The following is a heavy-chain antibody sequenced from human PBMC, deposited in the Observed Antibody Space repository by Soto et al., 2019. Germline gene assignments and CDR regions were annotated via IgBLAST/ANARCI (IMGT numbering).Heavy chain of an antibody. V-gene: IGHV1-46*01. D-gene: IGHD6-13*01. J-gene: IGHJ5*02. Sequence: QVQLVQSGAEVKKPGASVKVSCKASGYTFTSYYMHWVRQAPGQGLEWMGIINPSGGSTSYAQKFQGRVTRTRDTSTSTVYMELSSLRSEDTAVYYCARGIAAAGSPYNWFDPWGQGTLVTVSS. CDR1: GYTFTSYY. CDR3: ARGIAAAGSPYNWFDP. CDR2: INPSGGST.